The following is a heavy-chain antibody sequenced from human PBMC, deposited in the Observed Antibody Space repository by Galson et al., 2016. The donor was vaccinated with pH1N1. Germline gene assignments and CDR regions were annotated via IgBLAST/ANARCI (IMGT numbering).Heavy chain of an antibody. CDR1: GDTFNRYG. Sequence: SVKVSCKASGDTFNRYGITWVLQAPGQGLQWMGWINTRNGYTKNSQKFQGRVTMTTDTTTSTVYLELRSLKSDDQGVYFCARGRGDRAGYYYGLDVWGQGTTVTVSS. CDR2: INTRNGYT. V-gene: IGHV1-18*01. D-gene: IGHD3-10*01. J-gene: IGHJ6*02. CDR3: ARGRGDRAGYYYGLDV.